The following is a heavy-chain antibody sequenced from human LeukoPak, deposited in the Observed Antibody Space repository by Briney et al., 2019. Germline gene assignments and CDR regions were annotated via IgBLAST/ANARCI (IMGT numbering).Heavy chain of an antibody. CDR2: IKQDGSDI. Sequence: GGSLRLSCAASGFSISTYFMTWVRQAPGKGLEWVANIKQDGSDIYYVDSVKGRFTISRDNAKKSVFLQMHSLRADDTAVYYCAREASLGWGQGTVVTVSS. J-gene: IGHJ3*01. CDR1: GFSISTYF. V-gene: IGHV3-7*01. CDR3: AREASLG.